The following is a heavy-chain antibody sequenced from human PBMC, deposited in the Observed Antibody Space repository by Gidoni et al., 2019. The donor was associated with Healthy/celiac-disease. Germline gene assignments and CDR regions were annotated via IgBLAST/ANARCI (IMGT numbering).Heavy chain of an antibody. Sequence: EVQLVESGGGLVQPGGSLHLSVPASGFTFSGAATHWVRQASGKGLEWVVRIRSKANSYATAYAASVKGRFTISRDDSKNTAYLQMNSLKTEDTAVYYCTRQGELRLRYYYYGMDVWGQGTTVTVSS. CDR3: TRQGELRLRYYYYGMDV. CDR1: GFTFSGAA. V-gene: IGHV3-73*01. CDR2: IRSKANSYAT. D-gene: IGHD3-10*01. J-gene: IGHJ6*02.